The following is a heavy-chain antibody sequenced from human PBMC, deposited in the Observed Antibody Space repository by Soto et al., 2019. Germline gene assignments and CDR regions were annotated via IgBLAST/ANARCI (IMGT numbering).Heavy chain of an antibody. Sequence: GGSLRLSCAASGFTFDDYGMSWVRQAPGKGLEWVSGINWNGGSTGYADSVKGRFTISRDNAKNSLYLQMNSLRAEDTVLYHCARRADVAAVIDNPYYYYMDVWGKGTTVTVSS. CDR1: GFTFDDYG. CDR2: INWNGGST. J-gene: IGHJ6*03. V-gene: IGHV3-20*01. CDR3: ARRADVAAVIDNPYYYYMDV. D-gene: IGHD6-13*01.